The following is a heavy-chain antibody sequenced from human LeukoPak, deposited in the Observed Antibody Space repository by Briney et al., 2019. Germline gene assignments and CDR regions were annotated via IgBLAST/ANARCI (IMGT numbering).Heavy chain of an antibody. CDR1: GFTFSSYA. J-gene: IGHJ4*02. Sequence: PGGSLRLSCAASGFTFSSYAMSWVRPAPGKGLEWFSAISGSGGSTYYADSVKGRFTISRDNSKNTLYLQMNSLRAEDTAVYYCAKSEVVAATLIDYWGQGTLVTVSS. CDR3: AKSEVVAATLIDY. V-gene: IGHV3-23*01. CDR2: ISGSGGST. D-gene: IGHD2-15*01.